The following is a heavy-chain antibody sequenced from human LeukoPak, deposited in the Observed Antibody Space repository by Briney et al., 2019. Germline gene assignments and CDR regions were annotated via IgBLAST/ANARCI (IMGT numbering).Heavy chain of an antibody. CDR1: GYTFTGYY. V-gene: IGHV1-18*04. CDR3: ARGRENSGSSVSYSYLDV. Sequence: SVKVSCKASGYTFTGYYMHWVRQAPGQGLEWMGWISAYNGNTNYAQKLQGRVTMTTDTSTSTAYMELRSLRSDDTAVYYFARGRENSGSSVSYSYLDVWGKGTTLTVSS. D-gene: IGHD1-26*01. CDR2: ISAYNGNT. J-gene: IGHJ6*03.